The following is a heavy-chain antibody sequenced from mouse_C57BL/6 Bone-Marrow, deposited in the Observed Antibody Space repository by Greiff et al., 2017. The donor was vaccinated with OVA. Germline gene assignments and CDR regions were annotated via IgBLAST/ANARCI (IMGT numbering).Heavy chain of an antibody. J-gene: IGHJ3*01. CDR3: AREDGELFAY. V-gene: IGHV3-6*01. CDR1: GYSITSGYY. Sequence: EVQLMESGPGLVKPSQSLSLTCSVTGYSITSGYYWNWIRQLPGNKLEWMGYISFDGSTNYNPPLKNPTSLTPDTSKNQFFLRLNSVNTEDTATEYCAREDGELFAYWGQGNLVTVSA. CDR2: ISFDGST.